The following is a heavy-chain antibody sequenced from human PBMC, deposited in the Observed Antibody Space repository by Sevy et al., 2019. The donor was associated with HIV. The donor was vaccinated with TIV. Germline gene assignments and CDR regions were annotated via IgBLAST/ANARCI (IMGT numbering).Heavy chain of an antibody. CDR2: ISHDERYK. Sequence: GGSLRLSCAASGFTFTNYDMHWVRQAPGRGLEWVAVISHDERYKNYAESVKVRFTISRDNFKNTLFLQMDSLGPEDRAVYFCARLVSCGGDCYYLDSWGQGALVTVSS. CDR1: GFTFTNYD. V-gene: IGHV3-30*04. J-gene: IGHJ4*02. D-gene: IGHD2-21*02. CDR3: ARLVSCGGDCYYLDS.